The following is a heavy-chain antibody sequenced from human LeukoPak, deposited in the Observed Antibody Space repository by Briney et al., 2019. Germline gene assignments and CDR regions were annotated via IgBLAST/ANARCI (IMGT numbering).Heavy chain of an antibody. Sequence: PGGSLRLSCAASGFTFDDYAMHWVRQAPGKGLEWVSLISGDGGSTYYADSVKGRFTISRDNSKNSLYLQMNSLRTEDTALYYCAKDINQWLADYYYGMDVWGQGTTVTVSS. CDR3: AKDINQWLADYYYGMDV. CDR1: GFTFDDYA. D-gene: IGHD6-19*01. V-gene: IGHV3-43*02. J-gene: IGHJ6*02. CDR2: ISGDGGST.